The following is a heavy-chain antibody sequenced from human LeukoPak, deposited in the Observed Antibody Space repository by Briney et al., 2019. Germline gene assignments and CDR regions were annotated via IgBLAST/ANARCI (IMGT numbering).Heavy chain of an antibody. V-gene: IGHV1-18*01. J-gene: IGHJ5*02. CDR2: ISAYNGNT. Sequence: ASVKVSCKASGYTFTSYGISWVRQAPGQGLEWMGWISAYNGNTNYAQKLQGRVTMTRNTSISTAYMELSSLRSEDTAVYYCARAPALCSSTSCYTWFDPWGQGTLVTVSS. CDR3: ARAPALCSSTSCYTWFDP. D-gene: IGHD2-2*02. CDR1: GYTFTSYG.